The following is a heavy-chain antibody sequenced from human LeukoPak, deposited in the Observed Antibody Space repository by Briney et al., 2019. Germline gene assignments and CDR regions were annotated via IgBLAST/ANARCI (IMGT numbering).Heavy chain of an antibody. D-gene: IGHD3-10*01. J-gene: IGHJ4*02. CDR3: ARVKAGGSYYLDY. CDR2: INPNSGGT. V-gene: IGHV1-2*04. Sequence: ASVKVSCKASGYTFTDYYMHWVRQAPGQGLEWLGWINPNSGGTIYAQKFQGWVTMTRDTSLSSAYMELSRLRSDDTDVYYCARVKAGGSYYLDYWGQGTLVTVSS. CDR1: GYTFTDYY.